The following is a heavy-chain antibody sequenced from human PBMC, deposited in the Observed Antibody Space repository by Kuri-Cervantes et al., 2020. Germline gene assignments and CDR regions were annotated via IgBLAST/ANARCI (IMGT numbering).Heavy chain of an antibody. V-gene: IGHV3-9*01. D-gene: IGHD6-13*01. Sequence: GGSLRLSCAASGFTFDDYAMHWVRQTPGKGLEWVSGISWNGGSMGYADSVKGRFTISRDNAKNSLFLQMNSLRTEDTAFYYCAKDVGLAAAYFDYWGQGTLVTVSS. CDR2: ISWNGGSM. J-gene: IGHJ4*02. CDR1: GFTFDDYA. CDR3: AKDVGLAAAYFDY.